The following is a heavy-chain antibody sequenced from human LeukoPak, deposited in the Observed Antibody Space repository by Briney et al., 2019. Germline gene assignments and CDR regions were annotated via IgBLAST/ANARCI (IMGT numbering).Heavy chain of an antibody. D-gene: IGHD3-22*01. CDR3: ANSGGSGYYYSDY. V-gene: IGHV1-69*01. J-gene: IGHJ4*02. Sequence: ASVKVSCKASGGTLSSYAISWVRQAPGQGLEWMGGIIPIFGTANYAQKFQGRVTITADESTSTAYMELSSLRSEDTAVYYCANSGGSGYYYSDYWGQGTLVTVSS. CDR2: IIPIFGTA. CDR1: GGTLSSYA.